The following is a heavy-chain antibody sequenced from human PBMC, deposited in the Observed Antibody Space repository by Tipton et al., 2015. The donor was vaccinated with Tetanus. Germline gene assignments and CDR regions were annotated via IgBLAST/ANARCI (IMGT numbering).Heavy chain of an antibody. D-gene: IGHD2-2*01. J-gene: IGHJ4*02. CDR3: AKSDRVTRTSWYFHD. Sequence: LRLSCSVSGGSISSSYYYWGWIRQPPGKGLEWIGSLDYSGNTYYNSSLMSRVTISVDTSKNQFSLRLNSVTAVDTAVYYCAKSDRVTRTSWYFHDWGQGTLVIVSS. V-gene: IGHV4-39*01. CDR1: GGSISSSYYY. CDR2: LDYSGNT.